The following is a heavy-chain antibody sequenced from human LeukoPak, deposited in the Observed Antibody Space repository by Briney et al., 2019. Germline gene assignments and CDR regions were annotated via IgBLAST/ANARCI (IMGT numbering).Heavy chain of an antibody. CDR3: AEDFVSSSLYYYFYMDV. CDR2: ISGSGGRT. V-gene: IGHV3-23*01. Sequence: GGSLRLSCGASGFTFSSYAMSWVRQAPGKGREWVSGISGSGGRTYYADSVKGRFTMSRDNSKNTLFLQMNSLRAEDTAVYYCAEDFVSSSLYYYFYMDVWGKGTTVTVSS. J-gene: IGHJ6*03. CDR1: GFTFSSYA. D-gene: IGHD6-13*01.